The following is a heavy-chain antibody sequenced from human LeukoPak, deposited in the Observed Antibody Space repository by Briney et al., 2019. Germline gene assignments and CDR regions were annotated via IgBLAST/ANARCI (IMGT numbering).Heavy chain of an antibody. Sequence: ASVKVSCKASGYSFTSYDINWVRQVTGQGLEWMGWMNPKSGNTGYAQKFQGRVTITRNTSISTAYMEVSSLRYEDTAVYYCARRAVDNSYYYYMDVWGKGTTVTVSS. CDR1: GYSFTSYD. J-gene: IGHJ6*03. D-gene: IGHD6-19*01. CDR3: ARRAVDNSYYYYMDV. CDR2: MNPKSGNT. V-gene: IGHV1-8*03.